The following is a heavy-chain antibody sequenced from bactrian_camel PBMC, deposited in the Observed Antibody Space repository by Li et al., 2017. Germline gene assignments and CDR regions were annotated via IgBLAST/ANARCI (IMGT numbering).Heavy chain of an antibody. Sequence: HVQLVESGGDSVQAGGSLTLSCTASAYTYSSKCKGWFRQAPGNEREGIATISTGAGGEKTYYRDSEKGRFTISQDNAKNTLYLQMNSLKTEDTAVYYCAAVGTGLSGLCLGDCGPYKYWGQGTQVTVS. CDR3: AAVGTGLSGLCLGDCGPYKY. V-gene: IGHV3S1*01. CDR1: AYTYSSKC. D-gene: IGHD1*01. J-gene: IGHJ4*01. CDR2: ISTGAGGEKT.